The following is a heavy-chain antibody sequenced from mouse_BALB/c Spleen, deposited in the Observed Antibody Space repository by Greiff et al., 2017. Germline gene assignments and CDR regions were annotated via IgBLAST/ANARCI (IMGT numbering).Heavy chain of an antibody. CDR2: INPSNGRT. Sequence: QVQLQQSGAELVKPGASVKLSCKASGYTFTSYWMHWVKQRPGQGLEWIGEINPSNGRTNYNEKFKSKATLTVDKSSSTAYMQLSSLTSEDSAVYYCARSPRYYFDYWGQGTTLTVSS. CDR1: GYTFTSYW. CDR3: ARSPRYYFDY. V-gene: IGHV1S81*02. J-gene: IGHJ2*01.